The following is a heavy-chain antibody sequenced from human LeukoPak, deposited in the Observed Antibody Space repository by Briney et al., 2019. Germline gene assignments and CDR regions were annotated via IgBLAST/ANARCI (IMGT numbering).Heavy chain of an antibody. D-gene: IGHD1-26*01. J-gene: IGHJ3*01. Sequence: GESLKISCKVSGYSFTSYCIGWVRQVPGKGLEWMGIIYPGDSGPTYSPSFQGQVTISVDKSINTAYLQWSSLQASDTAMYYCGMSGDRVPLQDDVFDVWGQGTMVTVST. CDR2: IYPGDSGP. CDR3: GMSGDRVPLQDDVFDV. CDR1: GYSFTSYC. V-gene: IGHV5-51*01.